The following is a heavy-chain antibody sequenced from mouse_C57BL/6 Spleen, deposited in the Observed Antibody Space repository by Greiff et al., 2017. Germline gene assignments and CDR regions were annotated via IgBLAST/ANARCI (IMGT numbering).Heavy chain of an antibody. J-gene: IGHJ4*01. D-gene: IGHD4-1*01. V-gene: IGHV1-15*01. CDR1: GYTFTDYE. CDR3: TRMGKLGRYYAMGY. CDR2: IDPETGGT. Sequence: QVHVKQSGAELVRPGASVTLSCKASGYTFTDYEMHWVKQTPVHGLEWIGAIDPETGGTAYNQKFKGKAILTADKSSSTAYMELRSLTSEDSAVYYCTRMGKLGRYYAMGYWGQGTSVTVSS.